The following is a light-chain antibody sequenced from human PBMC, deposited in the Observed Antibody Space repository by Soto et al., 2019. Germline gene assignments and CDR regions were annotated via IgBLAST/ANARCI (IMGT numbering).Light chain of an antibody. Sequence: QSVLTQPSSLPGSPGQSITLSCPGTSNEFGSYNLVSWYQQHPGKAPKLMIYEVSKRPSGVSNRFSGSKSGNTASLTISGLQAEDEADYYCCSYAGSSTPYVFGTGTKVTVL. V-gene: IGLV2-23*02. CDR2: EVS. CDR3: CSYAGSSTPYV. J-gene: IGLJ1*01. CDR1: SNEFGSYNL.